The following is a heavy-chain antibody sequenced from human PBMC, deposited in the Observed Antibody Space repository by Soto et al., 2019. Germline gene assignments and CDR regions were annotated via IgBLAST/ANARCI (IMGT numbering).Heavy chain of an antibody. CDR2: ISYDGSNK. V-gene: IGHV3-30*18. J-gene: IGHJ4*02. D-gene: IGHD3-3*01. Sequence: HPGGSLRLSCAASGFTFSSYGMHWVRQAPGKGLEWVAVISYDGSNKYYADSVKGRFTISRDNSKNTLYLQMNSLRAEDTAVYYCAKDRSYDFWRGPDYWGQGTLVT. CDR1: GFTFSSYG. CDR3: AKDRSYDFWRGPDY.